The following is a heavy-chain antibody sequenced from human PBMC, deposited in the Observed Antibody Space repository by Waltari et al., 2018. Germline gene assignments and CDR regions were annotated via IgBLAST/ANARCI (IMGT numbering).Heavy chain of an antibody. CDR1: GFTFSSYG. J-gene: IGHJ4*02. CDR3: ARSIAAAAHGGGYFDY. V-gene: IGHV3-30*03. CDR2: ISYDGSNK. D-gene: IGHD6-13*01. Sequence: QVQLVESGGGVVQPGRSLRLSCAASGFTFSSYGMHWVRQAPGKGLAWVAVISYDGSNKDYADSVKGRFTISRDNSKNTLYLQMNSLRAEDTAVYYCARSIAAAAHGGGYFDYWGQGTLVTVSS.